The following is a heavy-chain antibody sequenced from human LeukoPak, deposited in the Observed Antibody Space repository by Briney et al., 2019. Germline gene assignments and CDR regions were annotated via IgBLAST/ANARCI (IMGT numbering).Heavy chain of an antibody. J-gene: IGHJ5*02. CDR1: GYTLTGYY. V-gene: IGHV1-2*02. Sequence: ASVNVSCKASGYTLTGYYMHWVRQAPGQGREWMGCINTNSGGTNYEQQFQGRVTMTRDTSISTAYMELSRLRSDDTAVYYCARDRCTNGVCYSGGWFDPWGQGTLVTVSS. CDR3: ARDRCTNGVCYSGGWFDP. CDR2: INTNSGGT. D-gene: IGHD2-8*01.